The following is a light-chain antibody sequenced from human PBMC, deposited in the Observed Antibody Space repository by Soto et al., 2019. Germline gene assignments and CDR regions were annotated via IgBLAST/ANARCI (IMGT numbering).Light chain of an antibody. V-gene: IGKV1-6*01. J-gene: IGKJ1*01. CDR1: QGIRND. Sequence: AIQMTQSPSSLSASVGDRVTITCRASQGIRNDLGWYRQKPGKAPKLLIYAASSLQSGVPSRFSGSGPGTDFTLTISSLQPEDFATYYCLQDYNYPWTFGQGTKVEIK. CDR3: LQDYNYPWT. CDR2: AAS.